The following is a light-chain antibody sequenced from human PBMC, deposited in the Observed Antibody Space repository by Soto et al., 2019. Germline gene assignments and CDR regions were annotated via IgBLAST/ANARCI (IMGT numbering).Light chain of an antibody. CDR3: SSYTSSSWV. CDR1: SSDVGGYNY. Sequence: QSALTQPASVSGSPGQSITISCTGTSSDVGGYNYVSWYQQHPGKAPKLMIYEVSNRPSGVSNRFSGSMSGNTASLTISGLQAEDEADYYCSSYTSSSWVFGGGTKVTVL. J-gene: IGLJ3*02. V-gene: IGLV2-14*01. CDR2: EVS.